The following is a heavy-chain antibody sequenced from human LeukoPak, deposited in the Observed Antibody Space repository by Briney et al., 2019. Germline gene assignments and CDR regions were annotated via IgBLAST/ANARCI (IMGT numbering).Heavy chain of an antibody. Sequence: VSVKVSCKASGYTFTGYYMHWVRQAPGQGLEWMGRINPNSGDTNYAQKFQGRVTMTRDTSFSTAYMELSSLRSEDTAVYYCARGDYYGVDVWGQGTTVTVSS. CDR1: GYTFTGYY. CDR2: INPNSGDT. CDR3: ARGDYYGVDV. V-gene: IGHV1-2*06. J-gene: IGHJ6*02.